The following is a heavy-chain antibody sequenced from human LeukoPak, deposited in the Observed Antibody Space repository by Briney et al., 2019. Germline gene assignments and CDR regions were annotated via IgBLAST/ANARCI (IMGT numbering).Heavy chain of an antibody. Sequence: SETLSLTCAVYGGSFSGYYWSWIRQPPGKGLEWIGEINHSGSTNYNPSLKSRVTISVDTSKNQFSLKLSSVTAADTAVYYCARGRHYYDSSGYYSDFDYWAREPWSPSPQ. D-gene: IGHD3-22*01. CDR3: ARGRHYYDSSGYYSDFDY. V-gene: IGHV4-34*01. J-gene: IGHJ4*02. CDR1: GGSFSGYY. CDR2: INHSGST.